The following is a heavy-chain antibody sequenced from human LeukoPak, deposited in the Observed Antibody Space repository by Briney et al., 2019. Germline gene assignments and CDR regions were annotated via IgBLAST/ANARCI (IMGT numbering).Heavy chain of an antibody. CDR3: ARVKWLDDY. Sequence: GGSLRLPCAASGFTFSGYEMNWIRQAPGKGLEWVSYISSSGSNTHYADSVRGRFTVSRDNAKKSVYLQMDSLRAEDTAVYYCARVKWLDDYWGQGTLVTVSS. V-gene: IGHV3-48*03. D-gene: IGHD3-22*01. CDR1: GFTFSGYE. CDR2: ISSSGSNT. J-gene: IGHJ4*02.